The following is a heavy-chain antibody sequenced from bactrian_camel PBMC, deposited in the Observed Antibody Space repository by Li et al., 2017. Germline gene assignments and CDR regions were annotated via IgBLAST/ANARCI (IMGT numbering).Heavy chain of an antibody. CDR1: GYTDDGHC. Sequence: HVQLVESGGGSVQAGTSLTLTCVLSGYTDDGHCMGWFRQVPGEQREKVALIGSDNVAHYSESVKGRFTVSKDSAGNTLYLQMNNLKPEDTAMYYCAADFGPYCSGPYLARRANFEGQGTQVTVS. J-gene: IGHJ4*01. V-gene: IGHV3S53*01. D-gene: IGHD2*01. CDR2: IGSDNVA.